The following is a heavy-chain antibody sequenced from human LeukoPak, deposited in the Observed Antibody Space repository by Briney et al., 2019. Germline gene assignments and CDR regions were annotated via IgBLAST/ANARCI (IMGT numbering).Heavy chain of an antibody. J-gene: IGHJ2*01. CDR1: GYTFTSYA. CDR3: ARYSNYYWYFDL. V-gene: IGHV1-3*01. CDR2: INAGNGNT. Sequence: ASVKVSCKASGYTFTSYAVHWVRQAPGQRLEWMGWINAGNGNTKYSQKFQGRVTITRDTSASTAYMELSSLRSEDTAVYYCARYSNYYWYFDLWGRGTLVTVSS. D-gene: IGHD4-11*01.